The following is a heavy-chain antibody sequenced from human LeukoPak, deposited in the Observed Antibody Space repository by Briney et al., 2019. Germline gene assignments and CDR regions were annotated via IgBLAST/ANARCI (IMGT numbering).Heavy chain of an antibody. CDR1: GFTFSSYA. CDR3: ARFSTYYYDSSGSPLDY. D-gene: IGHD3-22*01. Sequence: GGSLRLSCAASGFTFSSYAMSWVRQAPGKGLEWVSAISGSGGSTYYADSVKGRFTISRDNSKNTLYLQMNSLRAEDTAVYYRARFSTYYYDSSGSPLDYWGQGTLVTVSS. V-gene: IGHV3-23*01. J-gene: IGHJ4*02. CDR2: ISGSGGST.